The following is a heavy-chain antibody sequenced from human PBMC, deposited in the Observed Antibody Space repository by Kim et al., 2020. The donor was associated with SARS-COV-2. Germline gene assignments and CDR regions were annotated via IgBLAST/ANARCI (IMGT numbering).Heavy chain of an antibody. V-gene: IGHV3-73*01. J-gene: IGHJ5*02. CDR2: IRSKANSYAT. Sequence: GGSLRLSCAASGFTFSGSAMHWVRQASGKGLEWVGRIRSKANSYATAYAASVKRRFTISRDDSKNTAYLQMNSLKTEDTAVYYCTRGGEADIVVVPAAPNWFDPWGQGTLVTVSS. CDR3: TRGGEADIVVVPAAPNWFDP. D-gene: IGHD2-2*01. CDR1: GFTFSGSA.